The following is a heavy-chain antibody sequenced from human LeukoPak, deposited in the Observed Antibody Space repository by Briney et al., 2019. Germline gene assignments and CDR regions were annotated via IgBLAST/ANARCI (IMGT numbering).Heavy chain of an antibody. CDR3: ARGVYSSGPQGWFDP. CDR1: GYTFTSYY. CDR2: INPSGGST. J-gene: IGHJ5*02. Sequence: GASVKVSCKASGYTFTSYYMHWVRQAPGQGLEWMGIINPSGGSTSYAQKFQGRVTMTRDTSISTAYMELSRLRSDDTAVYYCARGVYSSGPQGWFDPWGQGTLVTVSS. D-gene: IGHD6-19*01. V-gene: IGHV1-46*01.